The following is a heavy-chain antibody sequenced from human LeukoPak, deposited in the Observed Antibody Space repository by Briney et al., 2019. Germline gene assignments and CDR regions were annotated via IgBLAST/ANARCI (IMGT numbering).Heavy chain of an antibody. CDR2: IYTSGST. CDR3: ARELLWFGTYYYGMDV. CDR1: GGSFSGYY. D-gene: IGHD3-10*01. Sequence: PSETLSLTCAVYGGSFSGYYWSWIRQPAGKGLEWIGRIYTSGSTNYNPSLKSRVTMSVDTSKNQFSLKLSSVTAADTAVYYCARELLWFGTYYYGMDVWGQGTTVTVSS. V-gene: IGHV4-4*07. J-gene: IGHJ6*02.